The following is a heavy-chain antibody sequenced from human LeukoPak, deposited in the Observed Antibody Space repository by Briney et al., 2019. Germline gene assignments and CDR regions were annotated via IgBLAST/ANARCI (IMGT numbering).Heavy chain of an antibody. CDR1: GDTFTVYH. V-gene: IGHV1-2*02. Sequence: RASVKVSCMASGDTFTVYHMDGVRQAPGQGLEWMGWINANRGVTKNADKFQGRVTMNRDTYIRTDYMELSSLTSDDTAMYSCASDNWNVGGSWGQGTLVTVSS. D-gene: IGHD1-20*01. J-gene: IGHJ4*02. CDR3: ASDNWNVGGS. CDR2: INANRGVT.